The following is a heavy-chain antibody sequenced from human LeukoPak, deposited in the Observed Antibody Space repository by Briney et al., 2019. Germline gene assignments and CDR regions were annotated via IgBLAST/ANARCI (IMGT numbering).Heavy chain of an antibody. D-gene: IGHD3-22*01. CDR1: GGTFSSYA. CDR2: IIPIFGTA. J-gene: IGHJ4*02. CDR3: ARELYYYDSSGHFDY. Sequence: SVKVSCKASGGTFSSYALSWLRQAPGQGLEWMGRIIPIFGTANYAQKFQGRVTITTDESTSTAYMELSSLRSEDTAVYYCARELYYYDSSGHFDYWGQGTLVTVSS. V-gene: IGHV1-69*05.